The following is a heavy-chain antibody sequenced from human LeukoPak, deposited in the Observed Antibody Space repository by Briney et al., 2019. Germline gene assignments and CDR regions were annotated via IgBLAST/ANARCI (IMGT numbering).Heavy chain of an antibody. J-gene: IGHJ3*02. V-gene: IGHV3-30*18. CDR3: AKGLLAVVPAATSI. Sequence: GGSLRLSCAASGFTFSSYGMHWVRQAPGKGLEWVAVISYDGSNKYYADSVKGRFTISRDNSKNTLYLQMNSLRAEDTAVYYCAKGLLAVVPAATSIWGQGTMVTVSS. D-gene: IGHD2-2*01. CDR1: GFTFSSYG. CDR2: ISYDGSNK.